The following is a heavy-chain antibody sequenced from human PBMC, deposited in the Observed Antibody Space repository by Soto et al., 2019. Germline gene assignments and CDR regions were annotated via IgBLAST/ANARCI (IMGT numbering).Heavy chain of an antibody. CDR3: VRYGSSRWFDP. J-gene: IGHJ5*02. CDR1: GFTFSTYS. CDR2: ISSSGTYT. D-gene: IGHD6-6*01. Sequence: VGSLRLSCAASGFTFSTYSMNWVRQAPGTGLEWVSSISSSGTYTYYTDSVKGRFTISRDNAKNSLYLQMNSLRAEDTAVYYCVRYGSSRWFDPWGQVTLVTVSS. V-gene: IGHV3-21*01.